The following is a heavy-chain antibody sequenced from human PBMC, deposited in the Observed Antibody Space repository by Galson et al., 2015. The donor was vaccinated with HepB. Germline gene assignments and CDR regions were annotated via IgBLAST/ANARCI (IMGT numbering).Heavy chain of an antibody. Sequence: SLRLSCAASGFTFSSYGMHWVRQAPGKGLEWVAVISYDGSNKYYADSVKGRFTISRDNSKNTLYLQMNSLRAEDTAVYYCATFSGFGELLSNFDYWGQGTLVTVSS. CDR2: ISYDGSNK. D-gene: IGHD3-10*01. V-gene: IGHV3-30*03. CDR3: ATFSGFGELLSNFDY. J-gene: IGHJ4*02. CDR1: GFTFSSYG.